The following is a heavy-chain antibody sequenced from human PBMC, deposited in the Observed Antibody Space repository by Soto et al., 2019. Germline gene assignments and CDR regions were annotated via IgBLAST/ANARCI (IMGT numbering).Heavy chain of an antibody. CDR2: INDRESI. V-gene: IGHV4-34*01. CDR3: ARESHDILSGPPWVWYFDL. J-gene: IGHJ2*01. CDR1: GGSFRGYY. Sequence: QVQLQQWGAGPLRPLETLSLTCGVSGGSFRGYYWARIRQSPGKGLEWIGEINDRESINYNPTLKSRVSISVDTSKNHYSLTLRSVTAADTAVDNCARESHDILSGPPWVWYFDLWGRGTLVTVSS. D-gene: IGHD3-9*01.